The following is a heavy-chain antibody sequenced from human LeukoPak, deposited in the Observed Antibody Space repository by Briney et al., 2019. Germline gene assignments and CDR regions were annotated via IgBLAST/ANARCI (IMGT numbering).Heavy chain of an antibody. Sequence: GGSLRLSCAASGFTFSSYGMHWVRQAPGKGLEWVAVIWYDGSNKYYADSVKGRFTISRDNSKNTLYLQMNSLRAEDTAVYYCARDRAMTTFVFDYWGQGTLVTVSS. J-gene: IGHJ4*02. CDR1: GFTFSSYG. V-gene: IGHV3-33*01. CDR3: ARDRAMTTFVFDY. CDR2: IWYDGSNK. D-gene: IGHD3-16*01.